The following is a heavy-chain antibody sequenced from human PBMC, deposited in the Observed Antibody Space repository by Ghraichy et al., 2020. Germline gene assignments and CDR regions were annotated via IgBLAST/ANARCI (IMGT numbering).Heavy chain of an antibody. CDR1: GFTFSSYA. V-gene: IGHV3-30*04. D-gene: IGHD3-3*01. J-gene: IGHJ3*02. CDR2: ISYDGSNK. CDR3: ARVTIFGESAFDI. Sequence: GGSLRLSCAASGFTFSSYAMHWVRQAPGKGLEWVAVISYDGSNKYYADSVKGRFTISRDNSKNTLYLQMNSLRAEDTAVYYCARVTIFGESAFDIWGQGTMVTVSS.